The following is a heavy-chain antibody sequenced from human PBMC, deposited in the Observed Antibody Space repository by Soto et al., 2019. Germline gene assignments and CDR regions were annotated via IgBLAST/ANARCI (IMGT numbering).Heavy chain of an antibody. J-gene: IGHJ6*02. D-gene: IGHD3-3*01. Sequence: SETLSLTCAVSGGSIGSGDYSWTWIRQPPGKGLEWIGYIYDSGSTYYNPSLRSRVSVSVDTSKNQFSLKVSSVTAADTAVYYCARLTIFGAVRHYYYDMDVWGQGTTVTVSS. CDR2: IYDSGST. V-gene: IGHV4-30-4*01. CDR1: GGSIGSGDYS. CDR3: ARLTIFGAVRHYYYDMDV.